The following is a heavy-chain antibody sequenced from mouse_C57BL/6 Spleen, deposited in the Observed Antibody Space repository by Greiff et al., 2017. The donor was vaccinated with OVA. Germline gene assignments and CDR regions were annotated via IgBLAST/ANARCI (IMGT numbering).Heavy chain of an antibody. CDR1: GYAFSSYW. D-gene: IGHD2-2*01. V-gene: IGHV1-80*01. Sequence: VQLQQSGAELVKPGASVKISCKASGYAFSSYWMNWVKQRPGKGLAWIGPIYPGDGDTNYNAKFKGKATLTADKSSSTAYIQTSSLTSDDYAVYYFARGGLDYWGQGTTLTVSS. CDR3: ARGGLDY. CDR2: IYPGDGDT. J-gene: IGHJ2*01.